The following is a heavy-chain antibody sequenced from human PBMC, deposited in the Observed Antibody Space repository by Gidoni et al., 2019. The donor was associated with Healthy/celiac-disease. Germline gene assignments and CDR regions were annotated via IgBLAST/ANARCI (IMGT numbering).Heavy chain of an antibody. D-gene: IGHD6-19*01. Sequence: QLQLQESGPGLVKPSETLSLTCTGPGGSISSSSYYWGWIRQPPGKGLEWVGSIYYSGGTYYNPSLKSRVTISVDTSKNQFSLKLSSVTAADTAVYYCARHRGSGWYEEDGFDYWGQGTLVTVSS. CDR1: GGSISSSSYY. CDR3: ARHRGSGWYEEDGFDY. V-gene: IGHV4-39*01. J-gene: IGHJ4*02. CDR2: IYYSGGT.